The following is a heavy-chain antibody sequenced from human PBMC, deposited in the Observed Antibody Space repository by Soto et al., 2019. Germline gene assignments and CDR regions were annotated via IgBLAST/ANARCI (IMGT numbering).Heavy chain of an antibody. CDR2: ISHHNDNT. CDR1: GCTFSDCY. Sequence: GASVKVSCKASGCTFSDCYVTWVRQAPGHGLGWMGWISHHNDNTNLAQNVKGRVILTTDTSSNTAFMELRSLTSDDTATYYCARASYGSGGPYGFDIWGQGTMVTVSS. J-gene: IGHJ3*02. V-gene: IGHV1-18*01. D-gene: IGHD6-19*01. CDR3: ARASYGSGGPYGFDI.